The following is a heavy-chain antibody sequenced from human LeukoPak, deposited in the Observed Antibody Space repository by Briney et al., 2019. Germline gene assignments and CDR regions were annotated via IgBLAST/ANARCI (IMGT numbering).Heavy chain of an antibody. CDR3: ANDILASGLQH. Sequence: GGSLRLSCAASGFTFDDYAMHWVRQAPGKGLEWVSGISWNSGSIGYADSVKGRFTISRDNAKNSLYLQMNSLRAEDTALYYCANDILASGLQHWGQGTLVTVSS. CDR1: GFTFDDYA. CDR2: ISWNSGSI. V-gene: IGHV3-9*01. J-gene: IGHJ1*01. D-gene: IGHD2-15*01.